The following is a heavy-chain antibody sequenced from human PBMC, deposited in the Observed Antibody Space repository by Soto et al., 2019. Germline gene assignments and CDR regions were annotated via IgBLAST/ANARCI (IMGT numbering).Heavy chain of an antibody. D-gene: IGHD3-9*01. J-gene: IGHJ4*02. V-gene: IGHV4-30-2*01. CDR3: TRALLKSLDY. CDR1: GGSISSGGYS. Sequence: SAETLSLTCAVSGGSISSGGYSWSWIRQPPGKGLEWIGEIHYSGTTNYNPSLKSRVTISLDKSKNQFSLNLNSVTAADTAMYYCTRALLKSLDYWGQGTLVTVSS. CDR2: IHYSGTT.